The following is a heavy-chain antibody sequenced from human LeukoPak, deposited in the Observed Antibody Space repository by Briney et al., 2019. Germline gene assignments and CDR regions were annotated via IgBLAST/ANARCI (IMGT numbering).Heavy chain of an antibody. CDR3: AKESDSGYHAEGPKN. V-gene: IGHV3-30*02. CDR1: GFVLSDYG. D-gene: IGHD5-12*01. CDR2: VRNDGSNE. J-gene: IGHJ4*02. Sequence: PGGSLRLSCAASGFVLSDYGMHWVRQAPGKRLEWVAFVRNDGSNEYYVGSVKGRFTISRDKSKNTLYLQMNSLRAEDTAVYSCAKESDSGYHAEGPKNWGLGTLVTVSS.